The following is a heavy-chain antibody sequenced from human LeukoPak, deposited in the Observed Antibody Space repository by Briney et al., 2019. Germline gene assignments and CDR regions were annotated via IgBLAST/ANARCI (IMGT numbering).Heavy chain of an antibody. CDR3: AGGGRYGDGVFDI. CDR1: GFTFSSYS. Sequence: GGSLRLSCAASGFTFSSYSMKWVRQAPGKGLEWVSYISSSSSTIYYADSVKGRFTISRDNAKNSLYVQMNSLRAEDTAVYYCAGGGRYGDGVFDIWGKGTMVTVSS. D-gene: IGHD4-17*01. V-gene: IGHV3-48*04. J-gene: IGHJ3*02. CDR2: ISSSSSTI.